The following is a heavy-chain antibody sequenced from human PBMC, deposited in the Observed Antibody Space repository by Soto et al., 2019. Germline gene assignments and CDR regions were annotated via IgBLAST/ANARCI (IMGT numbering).Heavy chain of an antibody. CDR1: GGSISGYY. D-gene: IGHD3-10*01. J-gene: IGHJ4*02. CDR2: INQYGSP. V-gene: IGHV4-34*01. CDR3: VIGRSGPRLSD. Sequence: SETLSLTCAVSGGSISGYYLNWIRQPPGKGLEYIGEINQYGSPYYHPSLASRMTISVDTANNQFSLKMNSVSAADTAVYYCVIGRSGPRLSDWGLGTLVTVSS.